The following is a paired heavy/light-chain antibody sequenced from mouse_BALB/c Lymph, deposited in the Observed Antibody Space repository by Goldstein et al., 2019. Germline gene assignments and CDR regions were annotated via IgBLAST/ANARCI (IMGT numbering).Heavy chain of an antibody. CDR3: ARHPTFPYYAMDY. CDR2: ISSRGSYT. D-gene: IGHD2-10*01. Sequence: EVQLVESGGDLVKPGGSLNLSCAASGFTFSSYGMSWVRQTADKRLEWVATISSRGSYTYYPDSVKGRFTISRDNAKNTLYLQMSSLKSEDTAMYYCARHPTFPYYAMDYWGQGTSVTVSS. V-gene: IGHV5-6*01. J-gene: IGHJ4*01. CDR1: GFTFSSYG.
Light chain of an antibody. J-gene: IGKJ5*01. Sequence: DIQMTQSPSSLSASLGGKVTITCKASQDINKYIAWYQHKPGKGPRLLIHYTSTLQPGIPSRFSGSGSGRDYSFSISNLEPEDIATYYCLQYDNLLPTFGAGTKLELK. CDR3: LQYDNLLPT. CDR2: YTS. CDR1: QDINKY. V-gene: IGKV19-93*01.